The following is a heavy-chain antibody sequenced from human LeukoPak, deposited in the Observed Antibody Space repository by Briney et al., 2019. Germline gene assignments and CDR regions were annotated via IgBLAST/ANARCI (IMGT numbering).Heavy chain of an antibody. Sequence: ASVKVSCKASGYTFTSYGISWVRQAPGQGLEWMGWISAYNGNTNYAQKLQGRVTMTIDTSTSTAYMELRSLRSDDTAVYYCAREDCSSTSCYTRAGNWFDPWGQGTLVTVSS. CDR3: AREDCSSTSCYTRAGNWFDP. V-gene: IGHV1-18*01. CDR1: GYTFTSYG. J-gene: IGHJ5*02. CDR2: ISAYNGNT. D-gene: IGHD2-2*02.